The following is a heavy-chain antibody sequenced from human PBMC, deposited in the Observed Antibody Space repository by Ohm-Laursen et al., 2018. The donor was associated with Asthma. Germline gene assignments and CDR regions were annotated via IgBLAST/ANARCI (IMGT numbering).Heavy chain of an antibody. CDR3: TTVRAKTYYYDS. CDR1: GFTFSNAW. J-gene: IGHJ4*02. Sequence: GSLRLSCSASGFTFSNAWMSWVRQAPGKGLEWVGRIKSKTDGGTTDYAAPVKGRFTISRDDSKNTLYLQMNSLKTEDTAVYYCTTVRAKTYYYDSWGQGTLVTVSS. D-gene: IGHD3-22*01. CDR2: IKSKTDGGTT. V-gene: IGHV3-15*01.